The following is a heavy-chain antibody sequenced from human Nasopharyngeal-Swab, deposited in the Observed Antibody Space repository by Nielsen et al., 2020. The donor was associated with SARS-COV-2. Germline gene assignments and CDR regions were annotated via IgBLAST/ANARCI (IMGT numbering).Heavy chain of an antibody. Sequence: WIRQPPGKGLEWIGHIYYSGSTNYNPSLKSRVTISVDTSKNQFSLKLSSVTAADTAVYYCARESPAGDAFDIWGQGTMVTVSS. J-gene: IGHJ3*02. CDR3: ARESPAGDAFDI. CDR2: IYYSGST. D-gene: IGHD1-14*01. V-gene: IGHV4-59*01.